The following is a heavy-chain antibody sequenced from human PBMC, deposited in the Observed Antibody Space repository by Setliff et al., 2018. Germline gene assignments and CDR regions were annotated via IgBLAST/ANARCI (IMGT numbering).Heavy chain of an antibody. CDR2: IYASGRT. D-gene: IGHD4-17*01. Sequence: LSLTCTVSGGSVSSSSYYWNWIRRPAGKGLEWIGRIYASGRTDYNPSLQSRVSISLDTSQSRFSLRLSSVTAADTALYFCARVRNDYPYYIDSWGQGTLVTVSS. CDR3: ARVRNDYPYYIDS. J-gene: IGHJ4*02. CDR1: GGSVSSSSYY. V-gene: IGHV4-61*02.